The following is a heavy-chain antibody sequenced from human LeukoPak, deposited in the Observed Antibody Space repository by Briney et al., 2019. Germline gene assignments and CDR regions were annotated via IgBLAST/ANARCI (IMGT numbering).Heavy chain of an antibody. CDR2: ISGSGGST. V-gene: IGHV3-23*01. J-gene: IGHJ4*02. Sequence: QPGGSLILSCAASGFTFSSYAMSWVRQAPGKGLEWVSAISGSGGSTYYADSVKGRFTISRDNSKNTLYLQMNSLRADDTAVYYCASDLGPANFDYWGQGTLVTVSS. CDR3: ASDLGPANFDY. D-gene: IGHD7-27*01. CDR1: GFTFSSYA.